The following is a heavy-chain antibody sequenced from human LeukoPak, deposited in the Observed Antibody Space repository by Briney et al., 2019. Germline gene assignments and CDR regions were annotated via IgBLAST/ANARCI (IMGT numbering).Heavy chain of an antibody. J-gene: IGHJ4*02. CDR2: ISSSSSYI. CDR1: GFTFSSYS. CDR3: ARPRGYSYGCDY. Sequence: GGSLRLSCAASGFTFSSYSMNWVRQAPGKGLEWVSSISSSSSYIYYADSVKGRFTISRDNAKNSLYLQMNSLRAEDTAVYYCARPRGYSYGCDYRGQGTLVTVSS. D-gene: IGHD5-18*01. V-gene: IGHV3-21*01.